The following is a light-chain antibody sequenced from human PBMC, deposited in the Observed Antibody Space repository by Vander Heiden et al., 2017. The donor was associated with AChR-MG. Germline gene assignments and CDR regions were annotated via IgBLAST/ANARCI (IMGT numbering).Light chain of an antibody. V-gene: IGLV1-44*01. CDR3: SAWGDSLNGPV. J-gene: IGLJ3*02. Sequence: QSVLAQPPSASGTPGQTVSISCSGSSSNIGSNTVNWYQHLPGSAPKLLVYFINQRPSGVPDRFSGSRSGTSASLAITGLQSEDEADYYCSAWGDSLNGPVFGGGTKLTVL. CDR2: FIN. CDR1: SSNIGSNT.